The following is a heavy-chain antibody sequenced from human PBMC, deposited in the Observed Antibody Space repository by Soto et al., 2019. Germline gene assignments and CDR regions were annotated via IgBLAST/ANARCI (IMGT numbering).Heavy chain of an antibody. V-gene: IGHV3-23*01. CDR3: AKPDTAMVTSDAFDI. J-gene: IGHJ3*02. CDR1: GFTFSSYA. Sequence: GSLRLSWAAAGFTFSSYAMSWVRQAPGKGLEWVSAISGSGGSTYYADSVKGRFTISRDNSKNTLYLQMNSLRAEDTAVYYCAKPDTAMVTSDAFDIWGQGTMVTGSS. D-gene: IGHD5-18*01. CDR2: ISGSGGST.